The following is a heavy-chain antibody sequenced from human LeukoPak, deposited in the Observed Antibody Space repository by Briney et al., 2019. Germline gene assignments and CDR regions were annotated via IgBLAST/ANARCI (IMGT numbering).Heavy chain of an antibody. CDR1: GGSISSYY. V-gene: IGHV4-4*07. CDR3: ARAQYYYDSSGMNWFDP. J-gene: IGHJ5*02. D-gene: IGHD3-22*01. CDR2: IYISGIT. Sequence: SETLSLTCTVSGGSISSYYWSWIRQPAGKGLEWIGRIYISGITNYNPSLKSRVTMSLDTPKNQFSLKLSSVTAADTAVYYCARAQYYYDSSGMNWFDPWGQGTLVTVSS.